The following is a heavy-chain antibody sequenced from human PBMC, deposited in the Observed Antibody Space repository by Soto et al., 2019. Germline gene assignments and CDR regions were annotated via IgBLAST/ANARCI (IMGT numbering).Heavy chain of an antibody. V-gene: IGHV5-51*01. Sequence: GASLKISCKGSGYSFTSYWIGWVRQMPGKGLEWMGIIYPGDSDTRYSPSFQGQVTISADKSISTAYLQWSSLKASDTAMYYCAREGRYFDWLNWFDPWGQGTLVTVSS. J-gene: IGHJ5*02. CDR2: IYPGDSDT. D-gene: IGHD3-9*01. CDR3: AREGRYFDWLNWFDP. CDR1: GYSFTSYW.